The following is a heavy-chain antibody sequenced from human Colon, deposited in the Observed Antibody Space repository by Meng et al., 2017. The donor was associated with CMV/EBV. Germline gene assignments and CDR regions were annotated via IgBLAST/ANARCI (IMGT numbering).Heavy chain of an antibody. CDR1: GFTFSSYA. CDR2: ISGSGGST. Sequence: GESLKISCAASGFTFSSYAMSWVRQAPGKGLEWVSAISGSGGSTYYADSVKGRFTISRDNSKNTLYLQMNSLRAEDTAVYYCAKPKVGSTVYYYGLEVWGQGTTVTVSS. CDR3: AKPKVGSTVYYYGLEV. J-gene: IGHJ6*02. V-gene: IGHV3-23*01. D-gene: IGHD5/OR15-5a*01.